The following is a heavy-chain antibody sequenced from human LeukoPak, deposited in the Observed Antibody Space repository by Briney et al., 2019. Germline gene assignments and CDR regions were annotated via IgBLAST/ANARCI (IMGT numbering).Heavy chain of an antibody. CDR2: ISHDGSNK. CDR1: GFTFSSYG. J-gene: IGHJ4*02. D-gene: IGHD4-23*01. Sequence: GGSLRLSCAASGFTFSSYGMHWVRQAPGKGLEWVAVISHDGSNKYYADSVKGRFTISRDNSKNTLYLQMNSLRAEDTAVYYCARGRGADYGGNSGYFDYWGQGTLVTVSS. V-gene: IGHV3-30*03. CDR3: ARGRGADYGGNSGYFDY.